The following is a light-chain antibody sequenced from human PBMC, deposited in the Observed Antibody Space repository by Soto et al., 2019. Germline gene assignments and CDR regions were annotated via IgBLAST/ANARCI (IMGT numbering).Light chain of an antibody. Sequence: ELVLTQSPSTLSLSPGERATLSCRASQTINYSYLAWYQQKPVQAPRLLISGASSRATGIPDRCSRRGSAAAITVTIGSLAPDDFAVYYWQQYDASPFPVGPGTKVDIK. V-gene: IGKV3-20*01. CDR3: QQYDASPFP. J-gene: IGKJ3*01. CDR1: QTINYSY. CDR2: GAS.